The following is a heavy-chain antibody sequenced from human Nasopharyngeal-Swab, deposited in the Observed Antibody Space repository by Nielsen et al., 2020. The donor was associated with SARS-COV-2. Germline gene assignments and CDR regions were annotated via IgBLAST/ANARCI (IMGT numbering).Heavy chain of an antibody. J-gene: IGHJ6*03. CDR1: GYSCMNYS. V-gene: IGHV1-18*01. CDR3: ARVPQRWLQFGYMDV. Sequence: SVKVSCKASGYSCMNYSVCSVRQAPEQGLEWMGWISAYNGNTNYAQRLQGRVTMTTNTSTSTAYMELRSLRSDDTAVYYCARVPQRWLQFGYMDVWGKGTTVTVSS. CDR2: ISAYNGNT. D-gene: IGHD5-24*01.